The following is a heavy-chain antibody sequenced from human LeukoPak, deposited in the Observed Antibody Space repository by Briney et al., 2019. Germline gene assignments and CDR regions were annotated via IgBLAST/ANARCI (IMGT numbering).Heavy chain of an antibody. Sequence: GAAVKVSFKASGYPFDNFGLTWVRQAPGQGLEWMGWISAHNGNTHYAQKFRGRLTLTTETSTSTAYLELRSLKSDDTAVYYCARDRVGGDLTGVSLYWGQGTLVTVSS. CDR2: ISAHNGNT. J-gene: IGHJ4*01. CDR3: ARDRVGGDLTGVSLY. CDR1: GYPFDNFG. V-gene: IGHV1-18*01. D-gene: IGHD4-17*01.